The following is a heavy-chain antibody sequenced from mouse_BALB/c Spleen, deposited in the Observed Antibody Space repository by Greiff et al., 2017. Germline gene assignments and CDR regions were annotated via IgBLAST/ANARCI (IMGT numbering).Heavy chain of an antibody. CDR1: GDSITSGY. CDR3: ARLRRRDDAMDY. CDR2: ISYSGST. V-gene: IGHV3-8*02. D-gene: IGHD2-12*01. J-gene: IGHJ4*01. Sequence: EVMLVESGPSLVKPSQTLSLTCSVTGDSITSGYWNWIRKFPGNKLEYMGYISYSGSTYYNPSLKSRISITRDTSKNQYYLQLKSVTTEDTATYYCARLRRRDDAMDYWGQGTSVTVSS.